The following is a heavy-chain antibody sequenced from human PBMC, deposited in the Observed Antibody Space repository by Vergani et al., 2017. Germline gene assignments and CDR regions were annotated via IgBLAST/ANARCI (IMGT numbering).Heavy chain of an antibody. D-gene: IGHD1-1*01. CDR3: AGDMYTYSIGSALDH. CDR2: ISAYNAET. V-gene: IGHV1-18*01. Sequence: QVQLVQSGAEVKKPGSSVKVSCKASGYTFNSYGISWVRQAPGQGLEWMGWISAYNAETHSAHKLQGRVTMTTETSTSTAYMVLRSLRSDDTAVYYCAGDMYTYSIGSALDHWGKGTRVTVSS. CDR1: GYTFNSYG. J-gene: IGHJ4*02.